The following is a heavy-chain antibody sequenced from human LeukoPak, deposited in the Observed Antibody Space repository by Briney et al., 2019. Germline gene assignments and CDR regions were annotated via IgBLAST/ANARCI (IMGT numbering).Heavy chain of an antibody. J-gene: IGHJ5*02. CDR1: GGSISSGGYY. CDR2: IYYSGST. D-gene: IGHD3-3*01. V-gene: IGHV4-31*03. CDR3: ARRRVRTIFGVVINNWFDL. Sequence: SQTLSLTCTVSGGSISSGGYYWSWIRQHPGTGLEWLGCIYYSGSTYYNPSIKSRVTISVDTSKNQFSLKLSSVTAADTAVYYCARRRVRTIFGVVINNWFDLWGQGTLVTVSS.